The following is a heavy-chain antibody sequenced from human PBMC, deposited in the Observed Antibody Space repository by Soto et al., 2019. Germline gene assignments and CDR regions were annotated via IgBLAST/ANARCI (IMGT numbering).Heavy chain of an antibody. CDR2: VYYSGTT. D-gene: IGHD3-22*01. CDR3: ARLVYDSRLNYLYFDH. V-gene: IGHV4-61*01. J-gene: IGHJ4*02. Sequence: SETLSLTCSVSGGSVSDKTYYWSWIRQPPGKRLEWIGYVYYSGTTNYNPSLKSRVTISVDLSKNQFSLRLSSVTAADTGKYYCARLVYDSRLNYLYFDHWGQGTLVTVSS. CDR1: GGSVSDKTYY.